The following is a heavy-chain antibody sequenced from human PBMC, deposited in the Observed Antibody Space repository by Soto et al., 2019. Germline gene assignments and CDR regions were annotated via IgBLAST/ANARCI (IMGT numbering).Heavy chain of an antibody. CDR2: ISAYNGNT. V-gene: IGHV1-18*01. CDR3: ARDGEECDSVVVPGDY. Sequence: ASVKVSCKASGYTFTSYGISWVRQAPRQGLEWMGWISAYNGNTNYAQKLQGRVTMTTDTSTSTAYRELRSLRSDDTAVYYCARDGEECDSVVVPGDYWGQRTLGTVAS. J-gene: IGHJ4*02. D-gene: IGHD2-2*01. CDR1: GYTFTSYG.